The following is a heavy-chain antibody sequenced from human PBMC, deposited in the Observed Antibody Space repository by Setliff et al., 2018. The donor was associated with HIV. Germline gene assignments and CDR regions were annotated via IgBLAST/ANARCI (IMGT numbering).Heavy chain of an antibody. CDR1: GGSISSSNNY. CDR3: ARQQNALFVDY. V-gene: IGHV4-39*01. J-gene: IGHJ4*02. D-gene: IGHD2-2*01. CDR2: IYYSGST. Sequence: SETLSLTCTVSGGSISSSNNYWGWIRQPPGKGLEWIGSIYYSGSTHYNPSLKSRVTMSVDTSKNQFSLKLTSVTAADMALYYCARQQNALFVDYWGQGTLVTVSS.